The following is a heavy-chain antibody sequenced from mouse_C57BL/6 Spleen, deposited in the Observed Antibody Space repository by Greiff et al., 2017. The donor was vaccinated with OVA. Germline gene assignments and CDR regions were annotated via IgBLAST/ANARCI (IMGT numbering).Heavy chain of an antibody. CDR2: ISYDGSN. Sequence: ESGPGLVKPSQSLSLTCSVTGYSITSGYYWNWIRQFPGNKLEWMGYISYDGSNNYNPSLKNRISITRDTSKNQFFLKLNSVTTEDTATYYCARGDYSNNFDYWGQGTTLPVSS. CDR3: ARGDYSNNFDY. V-gene: IGHV3-6*01. CDR1: GYSITSGYY. J-gene: IGHJ2*01. D-gene: IGHD2-5*01.